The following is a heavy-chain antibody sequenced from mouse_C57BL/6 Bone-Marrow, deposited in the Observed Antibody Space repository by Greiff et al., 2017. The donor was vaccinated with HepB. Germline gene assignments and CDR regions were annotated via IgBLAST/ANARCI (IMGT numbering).Heavy chain of an antibody. CDR3: ASGELRPLEYAMDY. V-gene: IGHV3-1*01. D-gene: IGHD3-2*02. CDR2: IRYSGST. J-gene: IGHJ4*01. CDR1: GYSITSGYD. Sequence: VQLKESGPGMVKPSQSLSLTCTVTGYSITSGYDWHWIRHFPGNKLEWLGYIRYSGSTNYNPSLKSRISITHDPSKNHFFLKLNSVTTEDTATYDCASGELRPLEYAMDYWGQGTSVTVSS.